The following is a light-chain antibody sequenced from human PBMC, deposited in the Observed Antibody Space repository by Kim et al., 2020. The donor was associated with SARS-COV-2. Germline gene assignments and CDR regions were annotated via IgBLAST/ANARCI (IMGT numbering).Light chain of an antibody. CDR2: YDS. CDR1: KLGSKN. J-gene: IGLJ3*02. CDR3: QLWDSSSAHRV. Sequence: SYELTQPPSVSVAPGKTARITCGGNKLGSKNVHWYQQKPGQAPVLVIYYDSDRPSGIPERFSGSNSGNTATLTISRVEAGDEADYYCQLWDSSSAHRVFGGGTKLTVL. V-gene: IGLV3-21*04.